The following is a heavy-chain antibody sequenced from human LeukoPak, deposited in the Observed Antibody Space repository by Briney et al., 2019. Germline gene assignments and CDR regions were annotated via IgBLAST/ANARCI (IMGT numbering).Heavy chain of an antibody. Sequence: ASVKVSCKASGYTFTSYYMHWVRQAPGQGLEWMGIINPSGGSTSYAQKFQGRVTMTRDTSTSTVYMEPSSLRSEDTAVYYCARRLWAYCGGDCYAKFFDPWGQGTLVTVSS. D-gene: IGHD2-21*02. CDR2: INPSGGST. CDR3: ARRLWAYCGGDCYAKFFDP. V-gene: IGHV1-46*01. CDR1: GYTFTSYY. J-gene: IGHJ5*02.